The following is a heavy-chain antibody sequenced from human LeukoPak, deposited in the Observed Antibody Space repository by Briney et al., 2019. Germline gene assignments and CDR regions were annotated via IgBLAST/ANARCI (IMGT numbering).Heavy chain of an antibody. CDR1: GGSISSSSYY. CDR3: ARPLSGYDYRGYDC. Sequence: SETLSLTCTVSGGSISSSSYYWGWIRQPPGKGLEWIGSIYYSGSTYYNPSLKSRVTISVDTSKNQFSLKLSSVTAADTAVYYCARPLSGYDYRGYDCWGQGTLVTVSS. D-gene: IGHD5-12*01. J-gene: IGHJ4*02. CDR2: IYYSGST. V-gene: IGHV4-39*01.